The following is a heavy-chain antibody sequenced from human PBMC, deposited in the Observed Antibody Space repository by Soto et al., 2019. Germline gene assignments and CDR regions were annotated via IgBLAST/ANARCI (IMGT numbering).Heavy chain of an antibody. V-gene: IGHV3-23*01. Sequence: GGSLRLSCTASGFTFSTYPMSWVRQAPGKGLEWVSAISYNDGDTFYAASVKGRFTISRDNSRNTLYLQMNSLRAEDTAVYFCAKVEVGGSGSQYSLDYWGQGTLVTVSS. CDR1: GFTFSTYP. CDR3: AKVEVGGSGSQYSLDY. D-gene: IGHD3-10*01. CDR2: ISYNDGDT. J-gene: IGHJ4*02.